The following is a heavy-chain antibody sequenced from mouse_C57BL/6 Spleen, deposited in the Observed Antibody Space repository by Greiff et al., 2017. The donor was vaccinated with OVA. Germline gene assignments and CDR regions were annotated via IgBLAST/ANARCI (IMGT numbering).Heavy chain of an antibody. CDR3: TRGDLYYFDY. Sequence: QVQLQQSGAELVRPGASVTLSCKASGYTFPAYEMHWVKQTPVHGLEWIGAIDPETGGTAYNQKFKGKAILTADNSSSTASMELRSLTSEDSAVYYWTRGDLYYFDYWGQGTTLTVSA. D-gene: IGHD2-3*01. CDR1: GYTFPAYE. CDR2: IDPETGGT. V-gene: IGHV1-15*01. J-gene: IGHJ2*01.